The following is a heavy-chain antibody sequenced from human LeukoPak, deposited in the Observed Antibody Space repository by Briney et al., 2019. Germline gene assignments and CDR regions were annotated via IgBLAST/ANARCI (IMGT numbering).Heavy chain of an antibody. CDR1: GFTFSSYA. V-gene: IGHV3-7*01. CDR3: VRDQGTTMTSYGFDM. CDR2: IKQDGTEK. J-gene: IGHJ3*02. D-gene: IGHD4-17*01. Sequence: GGSLRLSCAASGFTFSSYAMTWVRQAPGKGLEWVAHIKQDGTEKYYIDSVKGRFTISRDNAKKSLYLQMDSLRVEDTAIYYCVRDQGTTMTSYGFDMWGRGTMVTVSS.